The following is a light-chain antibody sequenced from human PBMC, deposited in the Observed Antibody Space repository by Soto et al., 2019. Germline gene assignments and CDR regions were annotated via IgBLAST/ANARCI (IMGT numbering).Light chain of an antibody. J-gene: IGLJ3*02. Sequence: QSALTQPASVSGSPGQSITISCTGTSSDVGGYNYVSWYQHHPGKAPKLMIYDVSNRPSGVSNRFSGSKSGNTASLTISGVQAEDEASYYCSSYTTRATVVFGGGTKLTV. CDR3: SSYTTRATVV. CDR2: DVS. V-gene: IGLV2-14*03. CDR1: SSDVGGYNY.